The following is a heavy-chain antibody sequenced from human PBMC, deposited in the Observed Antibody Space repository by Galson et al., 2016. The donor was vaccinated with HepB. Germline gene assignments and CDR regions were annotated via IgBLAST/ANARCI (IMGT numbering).Heavy chain of an antibody. CDR3: ARGLDYGDSYWYFDV. CDR1: GVPFSRSV. Sequence: SVKVSCKASGVPFSRSVMSWVRQAPGQGPEWMGMIVPMFGAPKYAQKFQGRVTITADESTNIAYMELSSLGSEDTAVYYCARGLDYGDSYWYFDVWGRGTLLTVSS. CDR2: IVPMFGAP. D-gene: IGHD4-17*01. V-gene: IGHV1-69*13. J-gene: IGHJ2*01.